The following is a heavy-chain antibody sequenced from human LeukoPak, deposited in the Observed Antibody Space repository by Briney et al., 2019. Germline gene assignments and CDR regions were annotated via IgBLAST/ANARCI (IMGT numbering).Heavy chain of an antibody. CDR1: GFNFNTYT. Sequence: GGSLRLSCSASGFNFNTYTLTWVRQAPGKRPEWLSAITGGHGATYYADSVTGRFTISRDYSRNPVYLHMSALRAEDTAVYYCARDRSTDAISEYWGQGTLVAVSS. CDR3: ARDRSTDAISEY. D-gene: IGHD1-1*01. V-gene: IGHV3-23*01. CDR2: ITGGHGAT. J-gene: IGHJ4*02.